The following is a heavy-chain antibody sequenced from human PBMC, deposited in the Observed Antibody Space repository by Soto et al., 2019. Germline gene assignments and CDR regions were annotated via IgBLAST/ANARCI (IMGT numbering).Heavy chain of an antibody. CDR1: GGSITTGGRY. J-gene: IGHJ3*02. CDR2: VYYSGNT. D-gene: IGHD1-1*01. V-gene: IGHV4-31*02. Sequence: QVRLQEWGPGLVKPSQTLSLKCSVSGGSITTGGRYWSWIRQLAGQGLEWIGDVYYSGNTYYNASLKSRVTISVEAAKNQFSLKLSSVTAADTAVYYCAQALVFTGGDGFDIWGQGRLVTVSS. CDR3: AQALVFTGGDGFDI.